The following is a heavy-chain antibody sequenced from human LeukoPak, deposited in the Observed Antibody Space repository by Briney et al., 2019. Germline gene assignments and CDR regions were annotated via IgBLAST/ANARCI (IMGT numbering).Heavy chain of an antibody. CDR1: GFTFSDYW. Sequence: GGSLRLSCAASGFTFSDYWMHWVRHAPGKGLVWVSRVNGDGRTTSYADSVKGRFTISRDNAKNTVYLQMNRLRVEDTAVYYCARVNGGTRFDPWGQGSLVTVSS. V-gene: IGHV3-74*01. CDR2: VNGDGRTT. J-gene: IGHJ5*02. D-gene: IGHD4-23*01. CDR3: ARVNGGTRFDP.